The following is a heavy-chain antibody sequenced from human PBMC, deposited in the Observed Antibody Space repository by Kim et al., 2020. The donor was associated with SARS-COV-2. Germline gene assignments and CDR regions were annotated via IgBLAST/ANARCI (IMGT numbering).Heavy chain of an antibody. D-gene: IGHD3-10*01. J-gene: IGHJ4*01. CDR1: GDSSSSSY. CDR2: ISYSGNT. V-gene: IGHV4-59*08. Sequence: SETLSLTCTISGDSSSSSYWNWFRQPPGKGLEWIGYISYSGNTNYRPSLKSRVAISVDTSKSQVSLKVRSVTAADTAVYYCARQRGQYLSPLYYWGQGIL. CDR3: ARQRGQYLSPLYY.